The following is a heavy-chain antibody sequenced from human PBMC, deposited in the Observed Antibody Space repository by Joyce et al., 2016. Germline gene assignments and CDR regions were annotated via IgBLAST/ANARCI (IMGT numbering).Heavy chain of an antibody. CDR3: SNYDLWSGYSPSRDV. CDR1: GFTLSGSS. D-gene: IGHD3-3*01. V-gene: IGHV3-73*02. J-gene: IGHJ6*02. CDR2: IRSKANGDAT. Sequence: EVQLVESGGGLVQPGGSLKLSCAVSGFTLSGSSVHWVRQGAGKGREGVGRIRSKANGDATAYAASVKGRFSISREDSKNTAYLQMNSLKTEDTAVYYCSNYDLWSGYSPSRDVWGQGSTVTVSS.